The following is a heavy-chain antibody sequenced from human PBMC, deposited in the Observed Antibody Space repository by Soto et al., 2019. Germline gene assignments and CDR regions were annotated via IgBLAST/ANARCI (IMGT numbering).Heavy chain of an antibody. V-gene: IGHV1-69*01. Sequence: QVQLVQSGAEVKKPGSSVKVSCKASGGTFSSYAISWVRQAPGQGLEWMGGIIPIFGTANYAQKFQGRVTISAEESTGTAYMELSSLRSEDTAVYYWASSHGRDTAMAPDYWGQGTLVTVSS. CDR2: IIPIFGTA. J-gene: IGHJ4*02. CDR3: ASSHGRDTAMAPDY. CDR1: GGTFSSYA. D-gene: IGHD5-18*01.